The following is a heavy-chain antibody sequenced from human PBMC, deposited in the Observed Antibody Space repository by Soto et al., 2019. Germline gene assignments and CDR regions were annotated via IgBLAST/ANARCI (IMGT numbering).Heavy chain of an antibody. CDR1: GGSISSSSYY. D-gene: IGHD3-10*01. J-gene: IGHJ6*03. Sequence: PSETLSLTCTVSGGSISSSSYYWGWIRQPPGKELEWIGSIYYSGSTYYNPSLKSRVTISVDTSKNQFSLKLSSVSAADTALYYCARVPALLWFGDPRHYMDVWGKGTTVTVSS. V-gene: IGHV4-39*01. CDR2: IYYSGST. CDR3: ARVPALLWFGDPRHYMDV.